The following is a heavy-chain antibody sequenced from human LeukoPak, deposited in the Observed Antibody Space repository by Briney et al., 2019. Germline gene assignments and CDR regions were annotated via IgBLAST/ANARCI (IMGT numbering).Heavy chain of an antibody. CDR3: ARGVPAAISNWYFDL. CDR2: VSPNGYTI. J-gene: IGHJ2*01. CDR1: GFTFSNYN. V-gene: IGHV3-48*01. Sequence: GGSLRLSCAASGFTFSNYNMNWVRQTPGKGLEWVSYVSPNGYTIQYADSVKGRFTISRDNAKDSLYLQMNSLRAEDTAVYCCARGVPAAISNWYFDLWGRGTLVTVSS. D-gene: IGHD2-2*01.